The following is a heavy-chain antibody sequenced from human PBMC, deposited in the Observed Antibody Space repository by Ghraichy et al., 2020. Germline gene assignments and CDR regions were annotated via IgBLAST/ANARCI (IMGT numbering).Heavy chain of an antibody. Sequence: GGSLRLSCAASGFTFSSYWMSWVRQAPGKGLEWVANIKQDGSEKYYVDSVKGRFTISRDNAKNSLYLQMNSLRAEDTAVYYCARDRRYYGSGSYWGMDVWGQGTTVTVSS. CDR2: IKQDGSEK. CDR3: ARDRRYYGSGSYWGMDV. CDR1: GFTFSSYW. D-gene: IGHD3-10*01. J-gene: IGHJ6*02. V-gene: IGHV3-7*04.